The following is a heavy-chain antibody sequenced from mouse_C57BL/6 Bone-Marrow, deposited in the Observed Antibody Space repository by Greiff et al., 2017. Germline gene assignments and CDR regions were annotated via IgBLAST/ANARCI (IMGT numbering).Heavy chain of an antibody. D-gene: IGHD2-2*01. J-gene: IGHJ1*03. CDR1: GYTITDDY. CDR2: IDPENGDT. V-gene: IGHV14-4*01. Sequence: VQLQQPGAELVRPGASVKLSCKASGYTITDDYMHWVKQRPEQGLEWIGWIDPENGDTKYDAKFKGKATITADTSSSTAYLQLSSLSSEDSAVYYSTTWGYYWYFDVWGTGTTVTVSS. CDR3: TTWGYYWYFDV.